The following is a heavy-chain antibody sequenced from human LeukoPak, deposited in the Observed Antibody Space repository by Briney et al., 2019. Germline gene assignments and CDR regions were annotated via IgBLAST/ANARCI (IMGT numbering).Heavy chain of an antibody. CDR2: ISAHYGNT. D-gene: IGHD4-17*01. Sequence: GASVTVSCTASDYTFTNYGISWVRQAPGQGLEWMGWISAHYGNTNYAQKLQGRVTMTTDTSTSTVYMELRSLRSDDTAVYYCARERPTDNAFDVWGQGKMVTVSS. CDR3: ARERPTDNAFDV. J-gene: IGHJ3*01. V-gene: IGHV1-18*01. CDR1: DYTFTNYG.